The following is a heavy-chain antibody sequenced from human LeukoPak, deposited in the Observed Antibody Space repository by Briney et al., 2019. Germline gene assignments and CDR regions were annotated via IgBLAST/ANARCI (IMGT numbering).Heavy chain of an antibody. J-gene: IGHJ6*02. CDR2: INAGNGNT. CDR3: ARGELGVNYYYYYGMDV. CDR1: GGTFSSYA. D-gene: IGHD3-10*01. Sequence: ASVKVSCKASGGTFSSYAISWVRQAPGQRLEWMGWINAGNGNTKYSQKFQGRVTITRDTSASTAYMELSSLRSEDTAVYYCARGELGVNYYYYYGMDVWGQGTTVTVSS. V-gene: IGHV1-3*01.